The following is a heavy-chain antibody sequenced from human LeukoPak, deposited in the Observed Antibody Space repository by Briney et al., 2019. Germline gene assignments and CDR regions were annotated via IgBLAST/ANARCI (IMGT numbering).Heavy chain of an antibody. J-gene: IGHJ5*02. D-gene: IGHD4-17*01. CDR3: ARGPLTVTRGFDP. CDR2: IYTSGST. CDR1: GDSISSGNYY. V-gene: IGHV4-61*02. Sequence: TSETLSLTCTVSGDSISSGNYYWTWIRQPAGKGLEWIGRIYTSGSTNYNPSLKSRVTMSVDTSKNQFSLKLSSVTAADTAVYYCARGPLTVTRGFDPWGQGTLVTVSS.